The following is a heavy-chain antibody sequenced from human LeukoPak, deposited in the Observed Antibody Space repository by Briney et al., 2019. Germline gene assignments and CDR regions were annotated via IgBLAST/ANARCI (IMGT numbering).Heavy chain of an antibody. J-gene: IGHJ5*02. Sequence: GDSVTVSCTASGYAFTSYGISWVRQAPGQGLESMGWISAYNGNTNYAQKLQGRVTMTTDTSTSTAYMGLRSLRSDDTAVYYCARDEPKVAPPNLLDPWGQGTLVTVSS. CDR3: ARDEPKVAPPNLLDP. CDR2: ISAYNGNT. V-gene: IGHV1-18*01. CDR1: GYAFTSYG. D-gene: IGHD2-2*01.